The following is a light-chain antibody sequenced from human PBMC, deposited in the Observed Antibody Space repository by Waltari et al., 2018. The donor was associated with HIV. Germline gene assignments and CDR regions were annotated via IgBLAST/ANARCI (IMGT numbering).Light chain of an antibody. J-gene: IGKJ4*01. V-gene: IGKV4-1*01. Sequence: DIVMTQSPDSLAVSLGERATIDCQSNQTVFNSSNNKNYLAWYQQRPGQPPKLLIYWASTRESGVPDRFSGSGSGTDFTLTISSLQAEDVAVYYCQQYFNAPLTFGGGTKVEIK. CDR3: QQYFNAPLT. CDR1: QTVFNSSNNKNY. CDR2: WAS.